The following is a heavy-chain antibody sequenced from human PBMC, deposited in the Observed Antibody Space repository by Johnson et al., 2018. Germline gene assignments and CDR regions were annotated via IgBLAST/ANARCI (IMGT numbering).Heavy chain of an antibody. V-gene: IGHV3-43D*03. D-gene: IGHD3-10*01. CDR2: ISWAGGSP. J-gene: IGHJ6*03. CDR3: AKVAGPYYDCSGSYSYDNMDV. CDR1: GFTFDDYA. Sequence: VQLVESGGVVVQPGGSXRLSCAASGFTFDDYATHWVRHAPGKGLEWVSLISWAGGSPYYADSVKGRFNISSDNSKNSLYLQMNSLRAEETALDSCAKVAGPYYDCSGSYSYDNMDVWGKGTTVTVSS.